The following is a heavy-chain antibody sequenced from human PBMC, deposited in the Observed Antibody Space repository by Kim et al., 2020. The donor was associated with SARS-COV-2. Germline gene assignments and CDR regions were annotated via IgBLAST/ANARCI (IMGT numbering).Heavy chain of an antibody. Sequence: TYYNPSLESRVTITVDTAKNQFSLKLSSVTAADTAVYYCARGAYSSSFGYWGQGTLVTVSS. J-gene: IGHJ4*02. CDR3: ARGAYSSSFGY. D-gene: IGHD6-13*01. CDR2: T. V-gene: IGHV4-31*02.